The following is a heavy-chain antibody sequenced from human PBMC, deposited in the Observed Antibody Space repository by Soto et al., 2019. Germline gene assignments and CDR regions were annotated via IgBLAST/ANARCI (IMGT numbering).Heavy chain of an antibody. D-gene: IGHD2-2*01. V-gene: IGHV3-48*01. CDR3: AGNEVPADV. J-gene: IGHJ4*01. Sequence: TGGSLRLSCAASGFTFNTYHMDWFRQAPGKGLEWVSYISGDSGAKYYADSVKGRFTISRDNVKNSLYLQMNSLRVEDTAIYYCAGNEVPADVRGHGTLVTVSS. CDR2: ISGDSGAK. CDR1: GFTFNTYH.